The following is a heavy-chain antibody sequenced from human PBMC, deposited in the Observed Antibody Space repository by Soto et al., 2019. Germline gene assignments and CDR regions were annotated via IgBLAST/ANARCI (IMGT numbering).Heavy chain of an antibody. CDR2: IYYSGST. V-gene: IGHV4-30-4*01. CDR3: ARSRSPHYYYGMDV. Sequence: LSLTCTVSGGSISSADYYWSWIRQPPGKGLEWIGYIYYSGSTYYTPSLRSRVTISVDTSKNQFSLKLTSVTAADTAVYFCARSRSPHYYYGMDVWGQGTTVTVSS. CDR1: GGSISSADYY. J-gene: IGHJ6*02.